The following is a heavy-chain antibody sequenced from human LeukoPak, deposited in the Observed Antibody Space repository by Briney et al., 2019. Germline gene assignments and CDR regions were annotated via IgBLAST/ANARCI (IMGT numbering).Heavy chain of an antibody. CDR2: INPNSGGT. Sequence: ASVKVSCKASGYTFTSYYMHWVRQAPGQGLEWMGWINPNSGGTNYAQKFQGRVTMTRDTSISTAYMELSRLRSDDTAVYYCARDTIAAAGSIEDYWGQGTLVTVSS. D-gene: IGHD6-13*01. CDR3: ARDTIAAAGSIEDY. J-gene: IGHJ4*02. CDR1: GYTFTSYY. V-gene: IGHV1-2*02.